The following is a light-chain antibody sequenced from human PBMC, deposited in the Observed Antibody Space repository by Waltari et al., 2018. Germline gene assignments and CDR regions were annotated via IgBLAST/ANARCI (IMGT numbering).Light chain of an antibody. V-gene: IGLV1-47*01. CDR2: RDN. J-gene: IGLJ2*01. Sequence: QPVLIQPPSASGTPGQRVTISCSGSSSNIGSTYVSWYQQVPGTAPKLLMYRDNWRPSGVPDRFSGSKSGTSASLAISGVRSEDEADYHCAAWDDVLSGVVFGGGTKLIVL. CDR1: SSNIGSTY. CDR3: AAWDDVLSGVV.